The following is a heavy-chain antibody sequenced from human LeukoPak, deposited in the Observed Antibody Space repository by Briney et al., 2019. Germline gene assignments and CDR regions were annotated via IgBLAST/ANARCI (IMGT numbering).Heavy chain of an antibody. CDR3: ASSKGLSPQGG. D-gene: IGHD3-16*02. J-gene: IGHJ4*02. CDR2: IWYDGSIK. V-gene: IGHV3-33*01. Sequence: GGSLRLSCAASGFTFSTYGMHWVRQAPGKGLEWVAVIWYDGSIKYYADSVKGRFSISRDNPKNTLYLQMNSLRDEDTAVYYCASSKGLSPQGGWGQGTLVTVSS. CDR1: GFTFSTYG.